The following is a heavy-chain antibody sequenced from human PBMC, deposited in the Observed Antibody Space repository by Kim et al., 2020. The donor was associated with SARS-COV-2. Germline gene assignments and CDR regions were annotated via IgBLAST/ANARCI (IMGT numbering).Heavy chain of an antibody. CDR3: AREGTPLGYYDSSGYYDY. V-gene: IGHV1-69*13. Sequence: SVKVSCKASGGTFSSYAISWVRQAPGQGLEWMGGIIPIFGTANYAQKFQGRVTITADESTSTAYMELSSLRSEDTAVYYCAREGTPLGYYDSSGYYDYWGQGTLVTVSS. J-gene: IGHJ4*02. D-gene: IGHD3-22*01. CDR1: GGTFSSYA. CDR2: IIPIFGTA.